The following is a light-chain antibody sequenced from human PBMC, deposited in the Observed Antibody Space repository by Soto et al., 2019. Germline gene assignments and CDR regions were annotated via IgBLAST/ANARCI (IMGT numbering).Light chain of an antibody. Sequence: EIVLTQSPGTLSLSPGERAPFSCRASQSVSNNYLAWYQQKPGQAPRLLIYGASNRATGIPDRFSGSGSGTDFTLTVSRLEPEDFAVYYCQQYGSSITFGPGTKVDIK. CDR2: GAS. CDR1: QSVSNNY. J-gene: IGKJ3*01. V-gene: IGKV3-20*01. CDR3: QQYGSSIT.